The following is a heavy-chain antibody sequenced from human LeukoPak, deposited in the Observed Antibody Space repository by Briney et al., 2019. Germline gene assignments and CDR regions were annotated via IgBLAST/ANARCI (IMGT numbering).Heavy chain of an antibody. CDR3: ARALDSLGGLSLPDY. Sequence: ASVKASCKASGYSFTNYAMNWVRQAPGQGLEFMGWIHPGTGNPAYAQGFSGRFVFSLDTSVTTTYLQISDLKAEDTAVYFCARALDSLGGLSLPDYWGQGTLVTVSS. CDR2: IHPGTGNP. CDR1: GYSFTNYA. J-gene: IGHJ4*02. D-gene: IGHD3-16*02. V-gene: IGHV7-4-1*02.